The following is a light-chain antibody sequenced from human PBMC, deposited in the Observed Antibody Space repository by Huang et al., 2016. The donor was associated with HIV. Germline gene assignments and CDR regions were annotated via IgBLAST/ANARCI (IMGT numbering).Light chain of an antibody. Sequence: DIQMTQSPSSLTASVGDRVTITCRASQGIGNSLAWYQKKPEKAPRLLRYATSTLESGVPSRLSGSGSGTHYTLTINTLQPEDIASYYCQQYHSLPWTFGQGTKVEIK. CDR2: ATS. V-gene: IGKV1-NL1*01. J-gene: IGKJ1*01. CDR1: QGIGNS. CDR3: QQYHSLPWT.